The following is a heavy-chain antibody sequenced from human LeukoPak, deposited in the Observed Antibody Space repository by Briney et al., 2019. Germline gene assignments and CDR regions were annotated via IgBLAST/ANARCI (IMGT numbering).Heavy chain of an antibody. CDR3: ARGIFSSGWYDAFDI. Sequence: VSVKVSCKASGYSFTGYYMHWVRQAPGQGLEWMGWINPNSADTNYAQKFQGRVTMTRDTSINTAYMELSRLRSDDTAVYYCARGIFSSGWYDAFDIWGQGSPVTVSS. CDR1: GYSFTGYY. D-gene: IGHD6-19*01. V-gene: IGHV1-2*02. J-gene: IGHJ3*02. CDR2: INPNSADT.